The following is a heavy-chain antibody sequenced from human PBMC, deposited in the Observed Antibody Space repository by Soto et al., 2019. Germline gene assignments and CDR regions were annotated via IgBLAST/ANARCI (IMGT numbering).Heavy chain of an antibody. CDR2: ISGSGGST. V-gene: IGHV3-23*01. CDR1: GFTFSSYA. Sequence: GGSLRLSCAASGFTFSSYAMSWVRQAPGKGLVWVSAISGSGGSTYYADSVKGRFTISRDNSKNTLYLQMNSLRAEVTAVYYCAKDSDIVVAHAFDIWGQGTMVTVSS. D-gene: IGHD2-15*01. J-gene: IGHJ3*02. CDR3: AKDSDIVVAHAFDI.